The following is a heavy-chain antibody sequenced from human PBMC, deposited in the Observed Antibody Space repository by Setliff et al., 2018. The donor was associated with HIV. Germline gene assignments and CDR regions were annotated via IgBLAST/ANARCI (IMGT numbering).Heavy chain of an antibody. V-gene: IGHV3-23*01. CDR2: ISGSGGST. D-gene: IGHD2-2*01. CDR1: GFTVSSNF. J-gene: IGHJ4*02. Sequence: PGGSLRLSCAASGFTVSSNFMTWVRQAPGKGLEWVSAISGSGGSTYYADSVKGRFTISRDNSKNTLYLQMNSLRLEDTAVYYCASGRDTSRADYWGQGSLVTAPQ. CDR3: ASGRDTSRADY.